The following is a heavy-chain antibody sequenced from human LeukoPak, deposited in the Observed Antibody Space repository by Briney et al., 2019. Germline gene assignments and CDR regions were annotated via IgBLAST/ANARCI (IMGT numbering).Heavy chain of an antibody. V-gene: IGHV1-2*02. CDR2: INPNSGDT. CDR3: ARQSSGWYYFDY. Sequence: ASGKVSCKASGYTFTGYYIHWVRHAPGQGLEWMGWINPNSGDTNSAQKFQGRVTMTRDTSISTAYMELSRLRSNDTAVYYCARQSSGWYYFDYWGQGTLVTVSS. D-gene: IGHD6-19*01. J-gene: IGHJ4*02. CDR1: GYTFTGYY.